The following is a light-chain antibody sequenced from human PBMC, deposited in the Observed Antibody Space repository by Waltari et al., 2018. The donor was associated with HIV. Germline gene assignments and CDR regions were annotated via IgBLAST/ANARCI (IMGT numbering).Light chain of an antibody. V-gene: IGLV3-1*01. Sequence: SYELTQPPSVSVSPGQTASIICSGDKLGEKNVCWYQQKPGQSPLLIIYQDIKRPTGIPGRFSGSNSGNTATLTISGTQAMDEADCYCQAWDSTSYVVFGGGTRLTV. CDR2: QDI. CDR3: QAWDSTSYVV. J-gene: IGLJ2*01. CDR1: KLGEKN.